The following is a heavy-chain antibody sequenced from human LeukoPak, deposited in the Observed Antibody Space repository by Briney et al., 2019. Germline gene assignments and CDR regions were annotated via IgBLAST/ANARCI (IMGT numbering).Heavy chain of an antibody. Sequence: PGGSLRLSCAASGFTFSTYAMSWVRQVPGKGLEWVSVIYSGGSTYYADSVKGRFTISRDNSKNTLYLQMNSLRAEDTAVYYCARDPGTPLDYWGQGTLVTVSS. V-gene: IGHV3-53*01. J-gene: IGHJ4*02. CDR1: GFTFSTYA. D-gene: IGHD1-1*01. CDR2: IYSGGST. CDR3: ARDPGTPLDY.